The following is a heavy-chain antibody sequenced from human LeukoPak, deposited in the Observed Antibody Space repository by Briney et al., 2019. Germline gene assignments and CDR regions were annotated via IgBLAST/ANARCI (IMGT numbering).Heavy chain of an antibody. Sequence: SETLSLTCTVSGGSISSCYWSWIRQPPGKGLEWIGNIYYSGRTNYKPSLKSRVTILVDTSKTLFSLRLISVTAADTAVYYCARVLTEYSSSRCLDFWGQGALVTVSS. V-gene: IGHV4-59*01. J-gene: IGHJ4*02. CDR2: IYYSGRT. CDR3: ARVLTEYSSSRCLDF. CDR1: GGSISSCY. D-gene: IGHD6-13*01.